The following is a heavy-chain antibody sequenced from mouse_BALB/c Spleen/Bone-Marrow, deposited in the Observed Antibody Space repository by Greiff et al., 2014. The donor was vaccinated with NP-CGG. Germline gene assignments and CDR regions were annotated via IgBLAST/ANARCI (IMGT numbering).Heavy chain of an antibody. Sequence: EVNLVESGGGLVQPGGSRKLSCAASGFTFSSFGMHWVRQAAEKGLEWVAYISSGSSTIYYADTVKGRFTISRDNPKNTLFLQMTSLRSEDTAMYYCASDYDYFDYWGQGTTLTVSS. J-gene: IGHJ2*01. D-gene: IGHD2-4*01. V-gene: IGHV5-17*02. CDR2: ISSGSSTI. CDR3: ASDYDYFDY. CDR1: GFTFSSFG.